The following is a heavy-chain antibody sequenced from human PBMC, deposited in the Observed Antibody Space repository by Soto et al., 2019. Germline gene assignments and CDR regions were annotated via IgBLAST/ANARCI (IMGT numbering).Heavy chain of an antibody. CDR3: ARGYPRSILSTSLTTSYWFDS. J-gene: IGHJ5*01. CDR1: GESLRGYY. Sequence: QVQLQQWGTGLLKPSETLSLHCAVYGESLRGYYWSWIRQTPAMGLEWIGEINHRGTTNHDSSLQRRAIISFDTSKNQDSRRLNYVTAADTAFYYCARGYPRSILSTSLTTSYWFDSWGQGTLVTVSS. D-gene: IGHD2-21*01. V-gene: IGHV4-34*04. CDR2: INHRGTT.